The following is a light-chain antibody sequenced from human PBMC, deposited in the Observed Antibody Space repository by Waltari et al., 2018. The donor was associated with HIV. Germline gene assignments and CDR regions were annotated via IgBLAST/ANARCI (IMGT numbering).Light chain of an antibody. V-gene: IGLV1-44*01. CDR3: AAWDDSLNVWV. J-gene: IGLJ3*02. Sequence: QSVLTQPPSASGTPGQRVTISCSGSSSNIGTHSVNWYQQLPGTAPKLLIYINNQRPSGVPDRFSGSKSGSSAPLAISGLQSEDEADYYCAAWDDSLNVWVFGGGTKLTVL. CDR2: INN. CDR1: SSNIGTHS.